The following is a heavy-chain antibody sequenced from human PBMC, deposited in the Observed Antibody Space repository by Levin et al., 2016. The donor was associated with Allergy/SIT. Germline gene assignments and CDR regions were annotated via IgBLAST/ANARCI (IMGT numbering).Heavy chain of an antibody. Sequence: SVKVSCKASGGTFSSYAISWVRQAPGQGLEWMGGIIPIFGTANYAQKFQGRVTITADESTSTAYMELSSLRSDDTAVYYCARGADTAMVNTYDYWGQGTLVTVSS. D-gene: IGHD5-18*01. CDR3: ARGADTAMVNTYDY. CDR2: IIPIFGTA. J-gene: IGHJ4*02. V-gene: IGHV1-69*13. CDR1: GGTFSSYA.